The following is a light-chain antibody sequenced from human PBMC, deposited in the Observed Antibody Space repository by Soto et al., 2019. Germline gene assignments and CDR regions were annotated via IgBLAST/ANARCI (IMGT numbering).Light chain of an antibody. CDR2: AAS. Sequence: DMEMTQSPSSLSASVGDRVTITCRASQSISNYLNWYQHKPGKVPKLLIYAASSLQSGVPTRFSGSGSGTHCTLTINSLPPEDFATYYCQQSYGTPLIFGGGTKIEIK. CDR1: QSISNY. V-gene: IGKV1-39*01. CDR3: QQSYGTPLI. J-gene: IGKJ4*01.